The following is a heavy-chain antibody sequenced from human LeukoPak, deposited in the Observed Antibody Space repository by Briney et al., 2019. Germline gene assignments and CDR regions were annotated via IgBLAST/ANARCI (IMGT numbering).Heavy chain of an antibody. V-gene: IGHV4-59*01. D-gene: IGHD2-2*01. CDR1: GGSISSYY. Sequence: SETLSLTCTASGGSISSYYWSWIRQPPGKGLEWMGYIYYSGSTNYNPSLKSRVTISVDTSKNQFSLKLSSVTAADTAVYYSARELFYCSSTSCYSYGMDVWGQGTTVTVSS. CDR2: IYYSGST. CDR3: ARELFYCSSTSCYSYGMDV. J-gene: IGHJ6*02.